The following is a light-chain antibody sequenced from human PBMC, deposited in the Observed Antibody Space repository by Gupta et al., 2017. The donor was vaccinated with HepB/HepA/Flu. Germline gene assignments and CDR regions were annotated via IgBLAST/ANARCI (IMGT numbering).Light chain of an antibody. Sequence: DIQMTQSPSSLSASVGDRVTITCQASQDISNYLSWYQQKPGKAPKLLIYDASNLETGVPSRFSGSGSGTDFTFTISSLQPEDIATYYCQQYDNLPSATFGGGTKVEIK. V-gene: IGKV1-33*01. CDR2: DAS. J-gene: IGKJ4*01. CDR1: QDISNY. CDR3: QQYDNLPSAT.